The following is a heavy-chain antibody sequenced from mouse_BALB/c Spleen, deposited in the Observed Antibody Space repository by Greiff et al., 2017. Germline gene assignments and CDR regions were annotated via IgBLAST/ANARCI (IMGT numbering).Heavy chain of an antibody. V-gene: IGHV1S29*02. Sequence: VQLQQSGPELVKPWPSVKISCTASGYTFTDYNMHWVKQSHGKSLEWIGYIYPYNGGTGYNQQFKSKATLTVDNSSITAYMGLRSLTSEDSAVYYCARGDRYDLHFAYWGQGTLVTVSA. CDR3: ARGDRYDLHFAY. D-gene: IGHD2-14*01. J-gene: IGHJ3*01. CDR2: IYPYNGGT. CDR1: GYTFTDYN.